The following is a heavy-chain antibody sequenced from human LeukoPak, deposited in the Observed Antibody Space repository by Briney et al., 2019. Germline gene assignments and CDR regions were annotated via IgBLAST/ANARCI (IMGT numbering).Heavy chain of an antibody. Sequence: SETLSLTCTVSGGSISSYYWSWIRQPAGKGLEWIGRIYTSGSTNYNPSLKSRVTMSVDTSKNQFSPKLSSVTAADTAVYYCARDRGSGWSYYFDYWGQGTLVTVSS. CDR2: IYTSGST. V-gene: IGHV4-4*07. D-gene: IGHD6-19*01. CDR3: ARDRGSGWSYYFDY. CDR1: GGSISSYY. J-gene: IGHJ4*02.